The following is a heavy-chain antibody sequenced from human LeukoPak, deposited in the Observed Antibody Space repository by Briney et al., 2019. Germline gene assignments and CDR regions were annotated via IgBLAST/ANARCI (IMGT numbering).Heavy chain of an antibody. D-gene: IGHD5-12*01. CDR3: ARGRFYSGYDPKKHFDY. CDR1: GGSFSGYY. V-gene: IGHV4-34*01. CDR2: INHSGST. Sequence: SETLSLTCAVYGGSFSGYYWSWIRQPPGKGLEWIGEINHSGSTNYNPSLKSRVTISVDTSKNQFSLKLSSVTAADTAVHYCARGRFYSGYDPKKHFDYWGQGTLVTVSS. J-gene: IGHJ4*02.